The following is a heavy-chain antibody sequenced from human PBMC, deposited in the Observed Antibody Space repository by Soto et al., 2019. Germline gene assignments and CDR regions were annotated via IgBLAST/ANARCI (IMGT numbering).Heavy chain of an antibody. J-gene: IGHJ5*02. Sequence: SETLSLTCIVSGGSISEKYWNWVRQPPGKGLEWIGLIFANGHTDYNPSLKSRVTMSVDASKNQFSLRLTSMTAADTAVYYCVASLAASGLNWLDPWGRGTLVT. V-gene: IGHV4-4*07. CDR2: IFANGHT. CDR3: VASLAASGLNWLDP. D-gene: IGHD6-13*01. CDR1: GGSISEKY.